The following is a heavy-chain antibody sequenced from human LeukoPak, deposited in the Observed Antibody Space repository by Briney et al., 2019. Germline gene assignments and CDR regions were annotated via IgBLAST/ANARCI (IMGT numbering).Heavy chain of an antibody. Sequence: SETLSLTCAVYGGSFSGYYWSWIRQPPGKGLEWIGEINHSGSTNYNPSLKSRVTISVDTSKNQFSLKLSSVTAADTAVYYCARGFENWFDSWGQGTLVTVSS. CDR1: GGSFSGYY. J-gene: IGHJ5*01. V-gene: IGHV4-34*01. CDR2: INHSGST. CDR3: ARGFENWFDS.